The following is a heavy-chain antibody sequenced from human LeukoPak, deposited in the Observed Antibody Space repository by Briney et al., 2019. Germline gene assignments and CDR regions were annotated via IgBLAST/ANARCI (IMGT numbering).Heavy chain of an antibody. CDR2: ITTDGRGT. CDR3: VKAILFGSGSYYGY. J-gene: IGHJ4*02. V-gene: IGHV3-64D*09. D-gene: IGHD3-22*01. CDR1: GFTFSNFP. Sequence: GGSLRLSCSASGFTFSNFPIHWVRQAPGKGLEYVSAITTDGRGTYYADSVKGRFTISRDNSKNTLYLQMSSLRAEDTAVYYCVKAILFGSGSYYGYWGQGTLVTVSS.